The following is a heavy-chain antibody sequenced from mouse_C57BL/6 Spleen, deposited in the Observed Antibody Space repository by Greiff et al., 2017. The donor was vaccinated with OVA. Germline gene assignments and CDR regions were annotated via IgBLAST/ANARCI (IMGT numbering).Heavy chain of an antibody. CDR1: GFTFSSYA. J-gene: IGHJ1*03. D-gene: IGHD1-1*01. V-gene: IGHV5-4*01. CDR3: ARDYYGSSYDYFDV. CDR2: ISDGGSYT. Sequence: EVQGVESGGGLVKPGGSLKLSCAASGFTFSSYAMSWVRQTPEKRLEWVATISDGGSYTYYPDNVKGRFTISRDNAKNNLYLQMSHLKSEDTAMYYCARDYYGSSYDYFDVWGTGTTVTVSS.